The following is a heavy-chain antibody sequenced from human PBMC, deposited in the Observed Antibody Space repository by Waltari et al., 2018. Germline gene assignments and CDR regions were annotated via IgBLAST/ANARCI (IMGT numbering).Heavy chain of an antibody. J-gene: IGHJ1*01. CDR3: ASRVYYGDYRAEYFQH. V-gene: IGHV4-61*02. CDR1: GGSISSGSYY. D-gene: IGHD4-17*01. Sequence: QVQLQESGPGLVKPSQTLSLTCTVSGGSISSGSYYWSWIRQPAGKGLEWIGRIYTRGSTNDTPSLKSRVTISVDTSKNQFSLRLNSVTAADTAVYYCASRVYYGDYRAEYFQHLPGHPGHRLL. CDR2: IYTRGST.